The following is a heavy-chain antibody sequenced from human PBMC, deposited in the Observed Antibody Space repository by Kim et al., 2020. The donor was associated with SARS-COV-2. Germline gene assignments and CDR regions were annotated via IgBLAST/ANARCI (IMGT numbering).Heavy chain of an antibody. V-gene: IGHV4-39*07. CDR3: ASPAAGLGGMDV. J-gene: IGHJ6*02. D-gene: IGHD6-13*01. Sequence: YYNPSLKSRVTISVDTSKNQFSLKLSSVTAADTAVYYCASPAAGLGGMDVWGQGTTVTVSS.